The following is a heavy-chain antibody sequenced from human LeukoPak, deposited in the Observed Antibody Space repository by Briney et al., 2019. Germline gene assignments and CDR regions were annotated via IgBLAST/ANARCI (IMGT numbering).Heavy chain of an antibody. CDR1: GYTFTDYY. J-gene: IGHJ6*03. CDR2: INPNSGGA. V-gene: IGHV1-2*06. Sequence: ASVKVSCKASGYTFTDYYIHWVRQAPGQGLEWMGRINPNSGGANYAQKFQGRVTMTRDTSISTAYMELSRLRSDDTAVYYCARPGFETGYWNVYYYYYMDVWGKGTTVTVSS. CDR3: ARPGFETGYWNVYYYYYMDV. D-gene: IGHD3-9*01.